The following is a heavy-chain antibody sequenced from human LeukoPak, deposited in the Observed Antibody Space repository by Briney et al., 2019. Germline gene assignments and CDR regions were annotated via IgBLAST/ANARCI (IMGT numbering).Heavy chain of an antibody. Sequence: ASVKVSCKASGYTFTGYYMHWVRQAPGQGLVWMGRVNPNNGVTNYAQKFQGRVTMTRDTAISTAYMELSSLRSDDTAVYFCAREVGYSSSYYGRFDPWGQGTLVTVSS. CDR3: AREVGYSSSYYGRFDP. V-gene: IGHV1-2*06. CDR1: GYTFTGYY. J-gene: IGHJ5*02. D-gene: IGHD2-2*01. CDR2: VNPNNGVT.